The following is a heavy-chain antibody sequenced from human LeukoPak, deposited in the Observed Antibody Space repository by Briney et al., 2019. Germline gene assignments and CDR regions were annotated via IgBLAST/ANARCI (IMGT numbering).Heavy chain of an antibody. CDR3: ARERLYGFDF. D-gene: IGHD2-2*02. J-gene: IGHJ4*02. Sequence: GGSLRLSCAASGFTFSSYAMHWVRQAPGKGLEWGSVISYDGSNKYYADSVRGRFTISRDNSKNTLYLEMNSLRAEDTAVYYCARERLYGFDFWGQGTLVTVSS. CDR2: ISYDGSNK. CDR1: GFTFSSYA. V-gene: IGHV3-30-3*01.